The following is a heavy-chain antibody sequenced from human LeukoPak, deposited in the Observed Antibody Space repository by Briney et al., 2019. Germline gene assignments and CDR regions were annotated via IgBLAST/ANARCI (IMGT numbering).Heavy chain of an antibody. J-gene: IGHJ4*02. CDR2: IYSGGST. CDR1: GATVSSNY. CDR3: ASLWFGELAFDY. V-gene: IGHV3-53*01. D-gene: IGHD3-10*01. Sequence: GGSLRLSCAASGATVSSNYMSWVRQAPGQGLEWVSVIYSGGSTYYADSVKGRFTISRANSKNTLYLQMNSLRAEDTAVYYCASLWFGELAFDYWGQGTLVTVSS.